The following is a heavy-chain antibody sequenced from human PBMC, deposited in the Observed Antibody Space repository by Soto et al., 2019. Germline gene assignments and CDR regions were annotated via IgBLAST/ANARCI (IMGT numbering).Heavy chain of an antibody. D-gene: IGHD2-15*01. V-gene: IGHV1-69*02. CDR2: IIPILGIA. CDR1: GGTFSSYT. Sequence: GASVKVSCKASGGTFSSYTISWVRQAPGQGLEWMGRIIPILGIANYAQKFQGRVTITADKSTSTAYMELSSLRSEDTAVYYCASDIGYCSGGSCYEFDPWGRGTLVTVSS. J-gene: IGHJ5*02. CDR3: ASDIGYCSGGSCYEFDP.